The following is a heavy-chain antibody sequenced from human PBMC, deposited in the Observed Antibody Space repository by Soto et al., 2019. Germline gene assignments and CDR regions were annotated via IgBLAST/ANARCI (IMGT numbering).Heavy chain of an antibody. D-gene: IGHD3-22*01. CDR3: ARDPAPYYYDSSGYYGVAFDI. CDR1: AGTFSSYA. Sequence: ASGKVSCKASAGTFSSYAISWVRQAPGQGLEWMGGIIPIFGTANYAQKFQGRVTITADESTSTAYMELSSLRSEDTAVYYCARDPAPYYYDSSGYYGVAFDIWGQGTMVTVSS. V-gene: IGHV1-69*01. J-gene: IGHJ3*02. CDR2: IIPIFGTA.